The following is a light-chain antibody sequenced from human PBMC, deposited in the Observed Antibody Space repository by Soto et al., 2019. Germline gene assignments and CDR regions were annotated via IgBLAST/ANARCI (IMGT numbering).Light chain of an antibody. V-gene: IGKV3-20*01. Sequence: EIVLTQPPGTLSLSPGETATLSCRASQSVSSSYLGWYQQKPGQAPGLLIYDASSRATGVPDRFSGGGSGTDFTLTISRLEPEDFAVYYCQQYGSSTWTFGQGTKVDIK. CDR1: QSVSSSY. CDR3: QQYGSSTWT. CDR2: DAS. J-gene: IGKJ1*01.